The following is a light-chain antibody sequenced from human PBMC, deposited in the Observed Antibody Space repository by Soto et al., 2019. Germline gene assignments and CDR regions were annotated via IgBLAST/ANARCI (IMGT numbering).Light chain of an antibody. Sequence: QSALTQPASVSGYPGQSIAISCTGTSSDVGGYNYVSWYQQHPGKAPKLIIYDVSNRPSGVSNRFSGSKSGNTASLTISGLQAEDEADYYCSSYTSSSTLDVVFGGGTQLTVL. CDR2: DVS. J-gene: IGLJ2*01. CDR1: SSDVGGYNY. V-gene: IGLV2-14*01. CDR3: SSYTSSSTLDVV.